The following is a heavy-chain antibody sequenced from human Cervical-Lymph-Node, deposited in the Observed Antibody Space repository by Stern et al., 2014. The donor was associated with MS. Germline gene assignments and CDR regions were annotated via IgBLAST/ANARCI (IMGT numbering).Heavy chain of an antibody. Sequence: QVQLVQSGAEVKKPGASVKVSCEASGYTFNAYYMHWVRQAPGQGLEWMGRINPNTGGTLYSPKFQGRVIMTRDTSINTAYMDLNSLRSDDTAVYFCARDPVGPQSHDAFDLWGQGTMITVSS. D-gene: IGHD3/OR15-3a*01. J-gene: IGHJ3*01. CDR1: GYTFNAYY. V-gene: IGHV1-2*06. CDR2: INPNTGGT. CDR3: ARDPVGPQSHDAFDL.